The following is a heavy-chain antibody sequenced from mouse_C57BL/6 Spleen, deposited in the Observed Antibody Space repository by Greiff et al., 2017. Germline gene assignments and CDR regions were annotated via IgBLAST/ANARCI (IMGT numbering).Heavy chain of an antibody. CDR2: ISYDGSN. Sequence: EVHLVESGPGLVKPSQSLSLTCSVTGYSITSGYYWNWIRQFPGNKLEWMGYISYDGSNNYNPSLKNRISITRDTSKNQFFLKLNSVTTEDTATYYCAREDSYYAMDYWGQGTSVTVSS. CDR1: GYSITSGYY. CDR3: AREDSYYAMDY. J-gene: IGHJ4*01. V-gene: IGHV3-6*01.